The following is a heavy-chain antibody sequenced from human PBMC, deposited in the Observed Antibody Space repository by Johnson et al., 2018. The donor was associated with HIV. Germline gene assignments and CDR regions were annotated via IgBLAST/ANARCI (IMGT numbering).Heavy chain of an antibody. CDR3: ARATRSSSSGRHDAFDI. Sequence: VQLVESGGGLVQPGGSLRLSCAASGCTFSNYWMTWVRQAPGKGLEWVANINQDGGEKIYVDSVKGRFTISRDNAENSLYLQMNSLRVDDTAVYYCARATRSSSSGRHDAFDILGQGTMVTVSS. CDR2: INQDGGEK. CDR1: GCTFSNYW. V-gene: IGHV3-7*01. D-gene: IGHD6-6*01. J-gene: IGHJ3*02.